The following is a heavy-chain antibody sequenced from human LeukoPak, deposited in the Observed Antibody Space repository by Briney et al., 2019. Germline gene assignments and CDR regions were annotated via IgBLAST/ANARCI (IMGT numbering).Heavy chain of an antibody. CDR1: GYTFTSYY. CDR2: SSPSGGSA. J-gene: IGHJ4*02. Sequence: GASVKVSCKASGYTFTSYYMHWVRQAPGQGLEWMGISSPSGGSASYAQRFQGRVTMTRDTSTSTVYMELSSLRSEDTAVYYCARPSSSGSHGGFDYWGQGTLVTVSS. D-gene: IGHD6-19*01. CDR3: ARPSSSGSHGGFDY. V-gene: IGHV1-46*01.